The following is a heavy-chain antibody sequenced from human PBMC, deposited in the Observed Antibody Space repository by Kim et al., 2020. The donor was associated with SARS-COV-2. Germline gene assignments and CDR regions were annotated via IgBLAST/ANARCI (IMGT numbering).Heavy chain of an antibody. V-gene: IGHV1-8*01. D-gene: IGHD6-13*01. Sequence: ASVKVSCKASGYTFTSYDINWVRQATGQGLEWMGWMNPNSGNTGHAQKFQGRVTMTRNTSISTAYMELSSLRSEDTAVYYCAREWSSSWYWNWFDPWGQGTLVTVSS. J-gene: IGHJ5*02. CDR3: AREWSSSWYWNWFDP. CDR1: GYTFTSYD. CDR2: MNPNSGNT.